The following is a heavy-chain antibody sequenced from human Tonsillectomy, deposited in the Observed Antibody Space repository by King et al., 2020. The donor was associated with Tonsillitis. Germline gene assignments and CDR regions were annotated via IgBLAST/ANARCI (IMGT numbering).Heavy chain of an antibody. Sequence: VQLVQSGPEVKKPGTSVKVSCKASGFTFTTSAMQWVRQARGQRLEWIGWIVVGSGNTNYAQKFQERVTITRDMSTSTAYMELSSLRSEDTAVYYCATDSVAAIYYMDVWVKGTTVTVSS. D-gene: IGHD6-19*01. CDR3: ATDSVAAIYYMDV. V-gene: IGHV1-58*02. CDR2: IVVGSGNT. CDR1: GFTFTTSA. J-gene: IGHJ6*03.